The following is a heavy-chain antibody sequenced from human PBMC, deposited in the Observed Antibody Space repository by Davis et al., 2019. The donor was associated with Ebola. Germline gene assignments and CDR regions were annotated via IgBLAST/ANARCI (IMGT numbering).Heavy chain of an antibody. CDR3: ARDTLITMVQGVHYYYYGMDV. D-gene: IGHD3-10*01. CDR2: ISSSSSYI. J-gene: IGHJ6*02. Sequence: GESLKISCAASGFTFSSYSMNWVRQAPGKGLEWVSSISSSSSYIYYADSVKGRFTISRDNAKNSLYLQMNSLRAEDTAVYYCARDTLITMVQGVHYYYYGMDVWGQGTTVTVSS. V-gene: IGHV3-21*01. CDR1: GFTFSSYS.